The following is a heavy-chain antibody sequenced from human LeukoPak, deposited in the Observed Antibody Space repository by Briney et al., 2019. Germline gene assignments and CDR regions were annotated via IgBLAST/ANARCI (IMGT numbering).Heavy chain of an antibody. CDR1: GFTFSSYS. CDR3: ARDRDGYNSQAGWFDP. V-gene: IGHV3-21*01. Sequence: GGSLRLSCAASGFTFSSYSMNWVRQARGKGLEWVSSISSSSSYIYYADSVKGRFTISRDNAKNSLYLQMNSLRAEDTAVYYCARDRDGYNSQAGWFDPWGQGTLVTVSS. CDR2: ISSSSSYI. J-gene: IGHJ5*02. D-gene: IGHD5-24*01.